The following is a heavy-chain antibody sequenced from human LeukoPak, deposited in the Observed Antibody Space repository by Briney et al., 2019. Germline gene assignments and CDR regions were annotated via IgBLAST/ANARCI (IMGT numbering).Heavy chain of an antibody. J-gene: IGHJ4*02. V-gene: IGHV1-46*01. Sequence: ASVKVSCKASGYTFTSYAMNWVRQAPGQGLEWMGIINPSGGSTSYAQKFQGRVTMTRDMSTSTVYMELSSLRSEDTAVYYCARLSGNSRDEDYWGQGTLVTVSS. CDR2: INPSGGST. CDR1: GYTFTSYA. D-gene: IGHD5-24*01. CDR3: ARLSGNSRDEDY.